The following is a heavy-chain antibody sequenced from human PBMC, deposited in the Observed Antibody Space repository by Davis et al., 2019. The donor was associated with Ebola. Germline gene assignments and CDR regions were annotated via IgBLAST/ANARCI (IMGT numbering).Heavy chain of an antibody. D-gene: IGHD6-6*01. CDR3: ARSIAARRGDAFDI. CDR1: GYSFITYW. Sequence: GESLKISCKGSGYSFITYWIAWVRQMPGKGLEWMGIIYPGDSDTRYSPSFQGQVTISADKSISTAYLQWSSLKASDTAMYYCARSIAARRGDAFDIWGQGTMVTVSS. J-gene: IGHJ3*02. CDR2: IYPGDSDT. V-gene: IGHV5-51*01.